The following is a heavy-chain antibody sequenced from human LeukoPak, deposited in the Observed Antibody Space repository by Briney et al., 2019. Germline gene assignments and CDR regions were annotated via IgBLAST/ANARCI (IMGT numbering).Heavy chain of an antibody. D-gene: IGHD3-22*01. CDR3: ARYRLHYYDSSGYLIDY. J-gene: IGHJ4*02. CDR1: GYTFTSYG. CDR2: ISAYNGNT. Sequence: ASVKVSCKASGYTFTSYGTSWVRQAPGQGLEWMGWISAYNGNTNYAQKLQGRVTMTTDTSTSTAYMELRSLRSDDTAVYYCARYRLHYYDSSGYLIDYWGQGTLVTVSS. V-gene: IGHV1-18*01.